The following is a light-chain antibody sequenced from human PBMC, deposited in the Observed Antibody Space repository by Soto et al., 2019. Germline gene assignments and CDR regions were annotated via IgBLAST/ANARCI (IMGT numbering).Light chain of an antibody. CDR1: QDVSTN. J-gene: IGKJ2*03. V-gene: IGKV3-15*01. Sequence: ETVMTQSPDTLSVSPGESATLSCRASQDVSTNLAWFQQKPGQTPRLVLYGASKRATGIPARFSGSGSGSHYTLTISSLQSEDFGVYYCEHYNNWHPYSFGQGTKVEIK. CDR3: EHYNNWHPYS. CDR2: GAS.